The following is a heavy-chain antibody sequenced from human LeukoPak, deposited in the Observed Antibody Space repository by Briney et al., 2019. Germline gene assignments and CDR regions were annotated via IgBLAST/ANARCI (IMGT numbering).Heavy chain of an antibody. V-gene: IGHV1-2*02. D-gene: IGHD6-6*01. CDR2: INPNSGGT. J-gene: IGHJ4*02. CDR1: GYTFTGYY. Sequence: ASVKVSCKASGYTFTGYYMHWVRQAPGQGLEWMGWINPNSGGTNYAQKFQGRVTMTRDTSISTAYMELSRLRSGDTAVYYCARAGSIAARHFDYWGQGTLVTVSS. CDR3: ARAGSIAARHFDY.